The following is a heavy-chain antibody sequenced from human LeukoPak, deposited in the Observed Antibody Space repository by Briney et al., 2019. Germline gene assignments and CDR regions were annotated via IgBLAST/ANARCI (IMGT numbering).Heavy chain of an antibody. Sequence: KPSETLSLTCTVSGYSISSGYYWGWSRPPPGKGREGIGNIYDSGRPYYKPSVKRRVTISVDKGKNNFSLKLSSVTAADTAVYYCARLSPPYWGQGTLVTVSS. CDR3: ARLSPPY. CDR1: GYSISSGYY. CDR2: IYDSGRP. D-gene: IGHD3-16*02. J-gene: IGHJ4*02. V-gene: IGHV4-38-2*02.